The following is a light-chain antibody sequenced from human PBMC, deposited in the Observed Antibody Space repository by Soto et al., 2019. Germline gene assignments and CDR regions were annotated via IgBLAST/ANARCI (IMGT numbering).Light chain of an antibody. CDR1: QRVSSRY. J-gene: IGKJ1*01. CDR2: GSS. Sequence: EIVFTQSPGTLSLSPGERATISCRASQRVSSRYFAWFQQRPGQVPRLLIFGSSSRAPGIPDRFSGSGSGTDFTLTISRLEPEDFGVYYCQQYYHSPRTFGQGTKVDIK. V-gene: IGKV3-20*01. CDR3: QQYYHSPRT.